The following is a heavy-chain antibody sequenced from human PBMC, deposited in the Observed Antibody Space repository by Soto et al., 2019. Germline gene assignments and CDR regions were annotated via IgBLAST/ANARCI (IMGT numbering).Heavy chain of an antibody. D-gene: IGHD6-13*01. CDR1: GGSISSSSYY. CDR3: ASRSQLLEAFDI. Sequence: QLQLQESGPGLVKPSETLSLTCTVSGGSISSSSYYWGWIRQPPGKGLEWIGSIYYSGSTYYNPSLKSRVTISVDTSKNQFSLKLSSVTAADTAVYYCASRSQLLEAFDIWGQGTMVTVSS. J-gene: IGHJ3*02. CDR2: IYYSGST. V-gene: IGHV4-39*01.